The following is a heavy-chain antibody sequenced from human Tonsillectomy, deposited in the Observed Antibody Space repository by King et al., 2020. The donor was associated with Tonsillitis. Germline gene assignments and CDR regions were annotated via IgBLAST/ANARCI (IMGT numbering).Heavy chain of an antibody. V-gene: IGHV3-11*01. CDR1: GFIFSDYY. Sequence: VQLVESGGGLVKPGGSLRLSCAASGFIFSDYYMTWIRQAPGEGLEWLSYISSSGSGTYYADSVKGRFTVSRDNAKRTHYLQMNSLRAEDTAVYYCARVVPDPSYGDYDGWFDPWGQGTLVTVSS. J-gene: IGHJ5*02. D-gene: IGHD4-17*01. CDR3: ARVVPDPSYGDYDGWFDP. CDR2: ISSSGSGT.